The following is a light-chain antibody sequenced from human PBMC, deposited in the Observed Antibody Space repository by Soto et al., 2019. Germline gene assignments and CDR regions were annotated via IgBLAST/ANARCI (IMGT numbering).Light chain of an antibody. CDR1: SSNIGSNT. Sequence: QSVLTQPPSASGTPGQRVTISCSGSSSNIGSNTVNWYQQLPGTAPKLLIYSNNQRPSGVPDRFSGSKSGTSASLAISGLQSEDGADYYCAAWDDSLNGHYVFGTGTKLTAL. CDR2: SNN. CDR3: AAWDDSLNGHYV. J-gene: IGLJ1*01. V-gene: IGLV1-44*01.